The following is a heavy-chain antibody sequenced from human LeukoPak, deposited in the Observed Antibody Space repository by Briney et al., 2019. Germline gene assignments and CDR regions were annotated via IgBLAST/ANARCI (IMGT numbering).Heavy chain of an antibody. V-gene: IGHV4-39*07. J-gene: IGHJ4*02. CDR1: GGSISSSSYY. D-gene: IGHD3-22*01. Sequence: SETLSLTCSVSGGSISSSSYYWGWIRQPPGKGLEWIGTIYYSGSTYYNPSLKSRVTISVDTSKNQFSLKLSSVTAAGTAVYYCTREYYYESAGYYQPIDYWGQGTLVTVSS. CDR2: IYYSGST. CDR3: TREYYYESAGYYQPIDY.